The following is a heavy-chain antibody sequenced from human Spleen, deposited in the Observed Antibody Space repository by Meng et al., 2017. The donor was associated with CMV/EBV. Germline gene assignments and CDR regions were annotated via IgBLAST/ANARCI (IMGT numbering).Heavy chain of an antibody. CDR3: AHSSYYYRSGSYYPFEY. V-gene: IGHV2-5*02. D-gene: IGHD3-10*01. Sequence: FSLSSTGMAVGWIRQPPGKALEWLALIYWDDDDRYSPSLKTRLTITKDTSKNQVVLTMTNMDPVDTGTYFCAHSSYYYRSGSYYPFEYWGQGTLVTVSS. CDR2: IYWDDDD. CDR1: FSLSSTGMA. J-gene: IGHJ4*02.